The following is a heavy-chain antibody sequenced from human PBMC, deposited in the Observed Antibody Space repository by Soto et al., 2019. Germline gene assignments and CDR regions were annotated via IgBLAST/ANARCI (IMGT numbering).Heavy chain of an antibody. CDR3: ARDGYNHDY. CDR1: GGSISSSSYY. Sequence: SETLSLTCTVSGGSISSSSYYWGWIRQPPGKGLEWIGSIYYSGSTYYNPSLKSRVTISVDTSKNQFSLKLSSVTAEDTAVYYCARDGYNHDYWGQGTLVTVSS. J-gene: IGHJ4*02. V-gene: IGHV4-39*07. D-gene: IGHD5-12*01. CDR2: IYYSGST.